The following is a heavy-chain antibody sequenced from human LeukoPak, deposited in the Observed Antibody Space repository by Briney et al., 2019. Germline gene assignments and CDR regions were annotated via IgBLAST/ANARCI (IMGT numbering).Heavy chain of an antibody. CDR2: IYTSGST. D-gene: IGHD6-13*01. Sequence: SETLSLTCTVSGGSISSFYWSWLRQPAGKGLEWIGRIYTSGSTNYNPSLNSRVTMSVDTSKNQSSLKLSSVTAADTAVYYCARDVVAAVGTWDYWGQGTLVTVSS. V-gene: IGHV4-4*07. J-gene: IGHJ4*02. CDR3: ARDVVAAVGTWDY. CDR1: GGSISSFY.